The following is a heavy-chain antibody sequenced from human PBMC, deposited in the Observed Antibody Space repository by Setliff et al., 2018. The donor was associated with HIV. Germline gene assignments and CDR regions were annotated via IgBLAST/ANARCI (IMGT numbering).Heavy chain of an antibody. CDR1: GFSFSSYW. J-gene: IGHJ5*01. CDR3: ARDLWNYGIDS. D-gene: IGHD1-7*01. CDR2: INTDGRST. Sequence: GGSLRLSCAASGFSFSSYWMHWVRQAPGKGLVWVSRINTDGRSTTYADSVKGRFTISRDNAKNTLYLQMNSLRAEDTAVYYCARDLWNYGIDSWGQGTLVTVSS. V-gene: IGHV3-74*01.